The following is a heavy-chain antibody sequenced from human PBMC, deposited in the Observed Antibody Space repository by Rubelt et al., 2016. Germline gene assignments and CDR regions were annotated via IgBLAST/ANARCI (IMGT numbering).Heavy chain of an antibody. CDR2: IYSDGST. J-gene: IGHJ4*02. Sequence: EVQVVESGGGLVQPGGSLRLSCAASGFSVSNNYMSWVRQAPGKGLEWVSVIYSDGSTYYADSVKGRFTISRHNSKNTTYLEMNSLRTEDTAVYYCAGDYGGNYWGQGTLVTVSS. V-gene: IGHV3-53*04. D-gene: IGHD3-16*01. CDR3: AGDYGGNY. CDR1: GFSVSNNY.